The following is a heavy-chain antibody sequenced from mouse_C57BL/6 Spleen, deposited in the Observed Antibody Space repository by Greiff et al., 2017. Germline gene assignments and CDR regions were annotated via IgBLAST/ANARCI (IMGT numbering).Heavy chain of an antibody. V-gene: IGHV5-4*01. CDR2: ISDGVSYT. CDR1: GFTFSSYA. Sequence: EVMLVESGGGLVKPGGSLKLSCAASGFTFSSYAMSWVRQTPEKRLEWVAIISDGVSYTYYPDNVKGRFTISRDNAKNNLYLQMSHLKSEDTAMYYCARDPRDYGYWYFDVWGTGTTVTVSS. D-gene: IGHD2-4*01. J-gene: IGHJ1*03. CDR3: ARDPRDYGYWYFDV.